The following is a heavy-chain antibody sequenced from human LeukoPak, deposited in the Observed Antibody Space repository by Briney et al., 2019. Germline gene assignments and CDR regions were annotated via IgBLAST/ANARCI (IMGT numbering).Heavy chain of an antibody. CDR1: GFTFSSYW. V-gene: IGHV3-7*01. CDR2: IKQDGSEN. D-gene: IGHD5-24*01. J-gene: IGHJ3*02. CDR3: ARALRVGWLHRVAGAFDI. Sequence: GGSLRLSCAASGFTFSSYWMSWVRQAPGKGLEWVANIKQDGSENYYVDPVKGRFTISRDNAKNSLYLQMNSLRAEDTAVYYCARALRVGWLHRVAGAFDIWGQGTMVTVSS.